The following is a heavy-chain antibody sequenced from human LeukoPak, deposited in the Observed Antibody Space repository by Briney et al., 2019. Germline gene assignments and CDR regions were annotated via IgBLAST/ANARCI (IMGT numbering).Heavy chain of an antibody. CDR2: IRYDGSNK. CDR3: AKAEYYYDSSGKIAPDY. J-gene: IGHJ4*02. CDR1: GFTFSSYG. V-gene: IGHV3-30*02. D-gene: IGHD3-22*01. Sequence: PGGSLRLSCAASGFTFSSYGMHWVRQAPGKGLEWVAFIRYDGSNKYYADSVKGRFTISRDNSKNTLYLQMNSLRAEDTAVYYCAKAEYYYDSSGKIAPDYWGQGTLVTVSS.